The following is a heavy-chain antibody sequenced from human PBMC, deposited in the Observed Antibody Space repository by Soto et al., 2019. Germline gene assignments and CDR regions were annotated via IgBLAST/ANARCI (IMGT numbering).Heavy chain of an antibody. CDR1: GGSISSRGYY. Sequence: PSETLSLTCTVSGGSISSRGYYWGWIRQPPGKGLEWIGTIYYSGSTYYNPSLKSRVTISVDTSKNQFSLKLSSVTAADTAVYYCARDPANYGMDVWGQGTTVTVSS. CDR3: ARDPANYGMDV. V-gene: IGHV4-39*02. D-gene: IGHD6-25*01. CDR2: IYYSGST. J-gene: IGHJ6*02.